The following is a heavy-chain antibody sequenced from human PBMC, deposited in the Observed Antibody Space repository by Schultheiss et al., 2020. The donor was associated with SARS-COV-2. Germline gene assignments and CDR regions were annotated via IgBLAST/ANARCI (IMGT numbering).Heavy chain of an antibody. D-gene: IGHD3-3*01. Sequence: GGSLRLSCAASGFTFSSYWMSWVRQAPGKGLEWVANIKQDGSEKYYVDSVKGRFTISRDNAKNSLYLQMNSLRAEDTAVYYCAKGVPYYDFWSGYYSLDYWGQGTLVTVSS. J-gene: IGHJ4*02. V-gene: IGHV3-7*03. CDR2: IKQDGSEK. CDR1: GFTFSSYW. CDR3: AKGVPYYDFWSGYYSLDY.